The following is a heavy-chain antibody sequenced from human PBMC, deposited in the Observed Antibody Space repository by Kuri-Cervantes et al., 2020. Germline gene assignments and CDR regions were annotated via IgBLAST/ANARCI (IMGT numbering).Heavy chain of an antibody. CDR3: GRYFAFEYFDY. CDR2: ISSSSSSI. Sequence: GESLKISCAASGFTFSSYNMNWVRQAPGKGLEWVSYISSSSSSIHYADSVKGRFTISRDNAKNSLYLQMNSLRAEDTAVYYCGRYFAFEYFDYWGQGTLVTVSS. V-gene: IGHV3-48*04. CDR1: GFTFSSYN. J-gene: IGHJ4*02. D-gene: IGHD3-10*01.